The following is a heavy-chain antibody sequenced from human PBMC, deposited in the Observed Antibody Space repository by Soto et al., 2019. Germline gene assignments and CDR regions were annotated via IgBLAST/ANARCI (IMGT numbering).Heavy chain of an antibody. D-gene: IGHD3-3*01. V-gene: IGHV1-46*03. J-gene: IGHJ4*02. CDR1: GYTFTSYY. Sequence: ASVKVSCKASGYTFTSYYMHWVRQAPGQGLEWMGIINPSGGSTSYAQKFQGRVTMTRDTSTSTVYMELSSLRSEDTAVYYCARELDLGYYDFWSGYSQFDYWGQGTLVTVSS. CDR2: INPSGGST. CDR3: ARELDLGYYDFWSGYSQFDY.